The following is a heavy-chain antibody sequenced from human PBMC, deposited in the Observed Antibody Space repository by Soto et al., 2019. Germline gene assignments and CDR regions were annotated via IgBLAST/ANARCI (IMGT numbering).Heavy chain of an antibody. CDR1: GFTFSSYG. D-gene: IGHD3-10*01. J-gene: IGHJ6*02. CDR2: IWYDGSNK. CDR3: ARDEAYGSGAHYYYYGMDV. Sequence: QVQLVESGGGVVQPGRSLRLSCAASGFTFSSYGMHWVRQAPGKGLEWVAVIWYDGSNKYYADSVKGRFTISRDNSTNTLYLQMNSLRAEDTAVYYCARDEAYGSGAHYYYYGMDVWGQGTTVTVSS. V-gene: IGHV3-33*01.